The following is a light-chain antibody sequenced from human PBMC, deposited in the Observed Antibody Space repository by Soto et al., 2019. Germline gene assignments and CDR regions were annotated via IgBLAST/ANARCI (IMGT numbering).Light chain of an antibody. CDR3: SSYAGSSNV. CDR2: SND. V-gene: IGLV1-44*01. J-gene: IGLJ1*01. Sequence: QSVLTQPPSASGTPGQRVTISCSGSSSNIGSYAVNWYQQLPGTAPKLLIYSNDQRPSGVPDRFSGSKSGTSASLAIGGLQSEDEADYYCSSYAGSSNVFGTGTKLTVL. CDR1: SSNIGSYA.